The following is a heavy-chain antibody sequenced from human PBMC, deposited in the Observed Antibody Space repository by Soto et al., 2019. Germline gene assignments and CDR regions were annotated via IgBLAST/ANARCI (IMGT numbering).Heavy chain of an antibody. Sequence: SETLSLTCTVSGGSVSSGDYYWSWIRQPPGKGLEWIGYIYYSGNTNYNPSLKSRVIISVDTSENLFSLKLTSVTAADTAVYYCARIPVDTSMIYWLDPWGQGTLVTVS. D-gene: IGHD5-18*01. CDR3: ARIPVDTSMIYWLDP. CDR1: GGSVSSGDYY. V-gene: IGHV4-61*08. CDR2: IYYSGNT. J-gene: IGHJ5*02.